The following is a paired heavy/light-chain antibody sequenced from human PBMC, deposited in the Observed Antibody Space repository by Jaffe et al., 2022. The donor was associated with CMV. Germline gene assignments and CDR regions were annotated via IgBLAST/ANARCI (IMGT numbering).Light chain of an antibody. CDR2: AAS. V-gene: IGKV1-9*01. CDR1: QGISSY. Sequence: DIQLTQSPSFLSASVGDRVTITCRASQGISSYLAWYQQKPGKAPKLLIYAASTLQSGIPSRFSGSGSGTQFTLTISSLQPEDFATYYCQQLHSDPITFGQGTRLEIK. CDR3: QQLHSDPIT. J-gene: IGKJ5*01.
Heavy chain of an antibody. V-gene: IGHV3-23*01. CDR2: ITDSGAST. CDR1: GFTFSNSP. Sequence: EVQLLASGGGLVQPGGSLRLSCAASGFTFSNSPMSWVRQVPGKGLEWVSTITDSGASTYYADSVKGRFTISRDNPKNTLYLQMNNLRAEDTAIYYCARYYYVSGSSRYFDYWGQGTLVTASS. CDR3: ARYYYVSGSSRYFDY. D-gene: IGHD3-10*01. J-gene: IGHJ4*02.